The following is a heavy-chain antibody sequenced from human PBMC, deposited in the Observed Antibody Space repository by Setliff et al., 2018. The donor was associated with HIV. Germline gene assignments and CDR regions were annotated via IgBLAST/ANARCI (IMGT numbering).Heavy chain of an antibody. CDR3: ARGGYGSGNAYYFAD. V-gene: IGHV4-59*01. J-gene: IGHJ4*02. CDR1: GGSFSGYY. D-gene: IGHD3-10*01. Sequence: SETLSLTCAVYGGSFSGYYWGWIRQPPGKGLEWIGYIYYSGSTNYNPSLKSRVTISVDTSKNQFSPRLSSVTAADTAVYYCARGGYGSGNAYYFADWGQGTLVTVSS. CDR2: IYYSGST.